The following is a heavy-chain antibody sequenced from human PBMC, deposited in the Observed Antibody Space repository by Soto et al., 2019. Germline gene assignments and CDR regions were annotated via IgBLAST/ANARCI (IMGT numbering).Heavy chain of an antibody. J-gene: IGHJ5*02. CDR3: ASSTMVRGVIGPDYP. CDR1: GGSISSGCYY. V-gene: IGHV4-31*03. D-gene: IGHD3-10*01. CDR2: IYYSGST. Sequence: SETLSLTCTVSGGSISSGCYYWSWIRQHPGKGLEWIGYIYYSGSTYYNPSLKSRVTISVDTSKNQFSLKLSSVTAADTAVYYCASSTMVRGVIGPDYPWGQGTLVTVSS.